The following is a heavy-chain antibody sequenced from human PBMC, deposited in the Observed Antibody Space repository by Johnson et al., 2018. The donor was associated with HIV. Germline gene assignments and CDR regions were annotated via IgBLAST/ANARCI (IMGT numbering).Heavy chain of an antibody. V-gene: IGHV3-30*03. CDR1: GFTFSHYG. Sequence: QVQLVESGGGVVQPGRSLRLSCAASGFTFSHYGMHWVRQAPGKGLAWVALISYAGGNKYYPDSVKGRFTISRDNSKNTLYLQVNSLRAEDTAVYYCSRQTLRAFDIWGQGTMVTVSS. J-gene: IGHJ3*02. CDR3: SRQTLRAFDI. CDR2: ISYAGGNK.